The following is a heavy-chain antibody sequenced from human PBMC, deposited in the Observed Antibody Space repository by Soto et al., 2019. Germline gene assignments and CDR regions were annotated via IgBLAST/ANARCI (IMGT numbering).Heavy chain of an antibody. CDR3: ARQGSNGAYVYFPMDV. CDR2: IYPGDSDT. D-gene: IGHD3-16*01. CDR1: GYRFNNYW. Sequence: GESLKISCKGSGYRFNNYWIGWVRQVPGKGLDWIGMIYPGDSDTTYSPSFQGQVTMSADKSTSTAYLEWSSLEASDTATYYCARQGSNGAYVYFPMDVWGQGTTVTVSS. J-gene: IGHJ6*02. V-gene: IGHV5-51*01.